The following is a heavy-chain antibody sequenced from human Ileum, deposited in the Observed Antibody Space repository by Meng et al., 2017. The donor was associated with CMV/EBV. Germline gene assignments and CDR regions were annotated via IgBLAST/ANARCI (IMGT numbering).Heavy chain of an antibody. CDR1: GGTFSSYA. D-gene: IGHD2-2*01. CDR2: IIPIFGTA. Sequence: SVKVFCKASGGTFSSYAISWVRQAPGQGLEWMGGIIPIFGTANYAQKFQGRVTITTDESTSTAYMELSSLRSEDTAVYYCAGPPLGYCSSTSCYHYYYYGMDVWGQGTTVTVSS. V-gene: IGHV1-69*05. CDR3: AGPPLGYCSSTSCYHYYYYGMDV. J-gene: IGHJ6*02.